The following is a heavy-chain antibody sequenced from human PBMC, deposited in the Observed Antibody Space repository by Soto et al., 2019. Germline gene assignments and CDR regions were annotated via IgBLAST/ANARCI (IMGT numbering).Heavy chain of an antibody. J-gene: IGHJ4*02. CDR3: ASGTRTNDYVWGSYRYGFDY. CDR2: IYYSGST. CDR1: GGSISSGGYY. Sequence: SETLSLTCTVSGGSISSGGYYWSWIRQHPGKGLEWIGYIYYSGSTYYNPSLKSRVTISVDTSKNQFSLKLSSVTAADTAVYYCASGTRTNDYVWGSYRYGFDYWGQGTLVTVS. V-gene: IGHV4-31*03. D-gene: IGHD3-16*02.